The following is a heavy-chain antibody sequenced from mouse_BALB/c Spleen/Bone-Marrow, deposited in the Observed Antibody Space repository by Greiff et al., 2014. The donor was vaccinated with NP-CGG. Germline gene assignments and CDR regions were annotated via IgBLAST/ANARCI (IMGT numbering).Heavy chain of an antibody. Sequence: EVMLVESGAELVKPGASVKLSCTASGFNIKDTYMHWVKQRPEQGLEWIGRIDPANGNTKYDPKFQGKATITADTSSNTAYLRLSSLTSEDTAVYYCARGIFLYGNFLLDYWGQGTSVTVSS. D-gene: IGHD2-10*02. V-gene: IGHV14-3*02. CDR3: ARGIFLYGNFLLDY. J-gene: IGHJ4*01. CDR2: IDPANGNT. CDR1: GFNIKDTY.